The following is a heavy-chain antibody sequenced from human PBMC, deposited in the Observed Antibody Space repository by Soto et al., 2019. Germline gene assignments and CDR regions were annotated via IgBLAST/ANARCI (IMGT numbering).Heavy chain of an antibody. CDR2: INPNSGVT. D-gene: IGHD5-12*01. Sequence: QVQLVQSGAEVKKPGASVTVSCRSSGDTFTDYYMHWVRQAPGQGLEWMGWINPNSGVTKYAQKFQGWVTMTRDTSIRTVYMQLSRLRSDDTAVSYCARESGGATATLDYYYFYMDVWGTGTTVTVSS. J-gene: IGHJ6*03. CDR1: GDTFTDYY. V-gene: IGHV1-2*04. CDR3: ARESGGATATLDYYYFYMDV.